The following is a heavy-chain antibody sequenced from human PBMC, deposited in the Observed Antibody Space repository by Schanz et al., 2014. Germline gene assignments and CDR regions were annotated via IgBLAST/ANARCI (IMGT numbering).Heavy chain of an antibody. V-gene: IGHV3-7*05. Sequence: ESGGGLVQPGESLRLSCAASGFSFSNYWMSWVRQAPGKGLEWVANIKQDGSEKYYVDSVKGRFTISRDNAKKSLYLRMNSLRAEDTAVYYCMAMGRNTSHYFDHWGQGTLVTVSS. CDR1: GFSFSNYW. D-gene: IGHD1-1*01. J-gene: IGHJ4*02. CDR3: MAMGRNTSHYFDH. CDR2: IKQDGSEK.